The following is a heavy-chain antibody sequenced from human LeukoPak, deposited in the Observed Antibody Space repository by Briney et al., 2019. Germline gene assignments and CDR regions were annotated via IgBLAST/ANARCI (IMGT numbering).Heavy chain of an antibody. CDR2: ILYDGSNE. CDR1: GFTFGAYA. J-gene: IGHJ4*02. Sequence: GSLRLSCAASGFTFGAYALHWVRRSPGKGLEWVGLILYDGSNEFYADSVKGRFTISRDNSKNTLYLQMNSLRPEDTAVYYCARGPPDGWEVYCDFWGQGTLITVSS. D-gene: IGHD1-26*01. CDR3: ARGPPDGWEVYCDF. V-gene: IGHV3-30-3*01.